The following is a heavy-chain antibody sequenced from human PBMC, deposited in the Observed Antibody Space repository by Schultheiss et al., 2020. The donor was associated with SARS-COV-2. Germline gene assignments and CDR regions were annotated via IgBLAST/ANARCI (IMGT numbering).Heavy chain of an antibody. CDR2: IYYSGST. CDR3: ARKAGYGTFDY. J-gene: IGHJ4*02. V-gene: IGHV4-61*08. D-gene: IGHD5-18*01. CDR1: GGSISSGGYY. Sequence: SETLSLTCTVSGGSISSGGYYWSWIRQPPGKGLEWIGYIYYSGSTNYNPSLKSRVTISVDTSKNQFSLKLSSVTAADTAVYYCARKAGYGTFDYWGQGTLVTVSS.